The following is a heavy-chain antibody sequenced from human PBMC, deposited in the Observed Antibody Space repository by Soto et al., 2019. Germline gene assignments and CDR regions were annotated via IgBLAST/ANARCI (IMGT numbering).Heavy chain of an antibody. CDR3: TRGVGWLVDY. D-gene: IGHD6-19*01. J-gene: IGHJ4*02. V-gene: IGHV4-59*02. Sequence: QVQLQESGPGLVKPSETLSLTCTVSGDFVSSYYWSWFRQPPGKGLEWIGYIDTGGSTKYNPSLKRRVTISIGTSKNQFSLMLTSVPAADTAVYYCTRGVGWLVDYGGQGALVTVSS. CDR2: IDTGGST. CDR1: GDFVSSYY.